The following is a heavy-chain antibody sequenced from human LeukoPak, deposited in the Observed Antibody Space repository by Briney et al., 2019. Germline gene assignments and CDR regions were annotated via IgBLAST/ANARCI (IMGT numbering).Heavy chain of an antibody. Sequence: GGSLRLSCAASGFTFSSYSMNWVRQAPGKGLEWVSSISNSSSYIYYADSVKGRFTISRDNAKNSLYLQMNSLRAEDTAVYYCARAGYSGYAMEGAFDYWGQGTLVTVSS. V-gene: IGHV3-21*01. D-gene: IGHD5-12*01. J-gene: IGHJ4*02. CDR1: GFTFSSYS. CDR2: ISNSSSYI. CDR3: ARAGYSGYAMEGAFDY.